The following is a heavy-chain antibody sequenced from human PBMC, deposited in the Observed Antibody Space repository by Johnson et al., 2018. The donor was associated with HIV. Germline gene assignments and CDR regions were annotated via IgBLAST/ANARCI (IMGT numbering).Heavy chain of an antibody. D-gene: IGHD6-13*01. CDR2: IRYDGSNK. J-gene: IGHJ3*02. CDR1: GFTFSSYG. CDR3: AKDFIAAPGHDAFDI. Sequence: QVQLVESGGGVVQPGGSLRLSCAASGFTFSSYGMHWVRQAPGKGLEWVAFIRYDGSNKYYADSVQGRFTISRDNSKNTLYLQMNSLRAEDTAVYYCAKDFIAAPGHDAFDIWGQGTMVTVSS. V-gene: IGHV3-30*02.